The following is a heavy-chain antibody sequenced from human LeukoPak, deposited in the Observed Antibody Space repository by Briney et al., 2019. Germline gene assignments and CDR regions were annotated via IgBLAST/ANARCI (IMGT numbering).Heavy chain of an antibody. CDR2: IYHSGST. CDR1: GGSISSHY. J-gene: IGHJ4*02. V-gene: IGHV4-59*11. CDR3: ARGAIALIDY. Sequence: SETLSLTCTVSGGSISSHYWSWIRQPPGKGLEWIGYIYHSGSTYYNPSLKSRVTISVDRSKNQFSLKLSSVTAADTAVYYCARGAIALIDYWGQGTLVTVSS. D-gene: IGHD2/OR15-2a*01.